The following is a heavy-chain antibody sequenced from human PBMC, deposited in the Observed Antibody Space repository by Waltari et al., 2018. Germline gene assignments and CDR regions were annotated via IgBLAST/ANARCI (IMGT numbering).Heavy chain of an antibody. Sequence: QVQLVESGGGVVQPGGSLRLSCAASGFPFSSYGMHWVRQAPGKGLEWVAFIRYDGSNKYYADSVKGRFTISRDNSKNTLYLQMNSLRAEDTAVYYCAKATYYEVDQHWGQGTLVTVSS. CDR2: IRYDGSNK. CDR1: GFPFSSYG. J-gene: IGHJ1*01. V-gene: IGHV3-30*02. D-gene: IGHD3-22*01. CDR3: AKATYYEVDQH.